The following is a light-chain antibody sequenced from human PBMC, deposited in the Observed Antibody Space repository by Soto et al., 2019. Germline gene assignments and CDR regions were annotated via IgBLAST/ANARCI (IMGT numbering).Light chain of an antibody. CDR1: QSVSSN. Sequence: EIMMTQSPATLSISPGERATLSCRASQSVSSNLAWYQQKPGQAPRLLIYGASTRATGIQARISGSGSGTEFTLTISSLQSEDFAVYYCQQSDEWPPSYTSGQGTQVEIX. J-gene: IGKJ2*01. CDR3: QQSDEWPPSYT. V-gene: IGKV3-15*01. CDR2: GAS.